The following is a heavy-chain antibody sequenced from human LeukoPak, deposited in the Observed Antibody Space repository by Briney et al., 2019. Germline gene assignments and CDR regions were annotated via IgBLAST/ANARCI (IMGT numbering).Heavy chain of an antibody. J-gene: IGHJ4*02. CDR2: IYPGDSDT. Sequence: GESLQISSQGSGYSFTSYWIGWVRPVPGKGREWMGIIYPGDSDTRYSPSFQGQVTISADKSISTAYLQWSSLKASDTAMYYCARLFAPQDYWGQGTLVTVSS. V-gene: IGHV5-51*01. CDR1: GYSFTSYW. CDR3: ARLFAPQDY.